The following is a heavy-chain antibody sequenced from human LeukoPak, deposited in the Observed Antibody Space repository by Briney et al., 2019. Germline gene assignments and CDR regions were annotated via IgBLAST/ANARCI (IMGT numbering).Heavy chain of an antibody. D-gene: IGHD4-23*01. Sequence: PSETLSLTCTVSGGSISSGSYYWSWIRQPPGKGLEWIGYIYYSGSTSYNPSLKSRVTISVDTSKNQFSLKLSSVTAADTAVYYCARAKVGPDDNWFDPWGQGTLVTVSS. CDR3: ARAKVGPDDNWFDP. J-gene: IGHJ5*02. CDR1: GGSISSGSYY. V-gene: IGHV4-61*01. CDR2: IYYSGST.